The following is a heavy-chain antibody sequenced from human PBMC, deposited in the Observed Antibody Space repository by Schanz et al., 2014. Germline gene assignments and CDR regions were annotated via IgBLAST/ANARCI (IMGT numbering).Heavy chain of an antibody. J-gene: IGHJ4*02. CDR2: IIPILGIA. Sequence: QVQLVQSGAEVKKPGSSVKVSCKASGGTFSTYTISWVRQAPGQGLEWMGRIIPILGIANYAQKFQGIVTMTTDTSTSTAFMELSSLRSEDTAVYYCARGYGDSPTDFWGQGTLVIVSS. CDR1: GGTFSTYT. CDR3: ARGYGDSPTDF. V-gene: IGHV1-69*04. D-gene: IGHD4-17*01.